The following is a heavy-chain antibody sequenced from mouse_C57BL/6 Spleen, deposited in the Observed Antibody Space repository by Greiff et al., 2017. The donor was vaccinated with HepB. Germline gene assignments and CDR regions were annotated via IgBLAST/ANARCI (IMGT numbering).Heavy chain of an antibody. V-gene: IGHV1-82*01. CDR2: IYPGDGDT. Sequence: QVQLKESGPELVKPGASVKISCKASGYAFSSSWMNWVKQRPGKGLEWIGRIYPGDGDTNYNGKFKGKATLTADKSSSTAYMQLSSLTSEDSAVYFCARSDYDGGYFGVWGTGTTVTVSS. J-gene: IGHJ1*03. CDR1: GYAFSSSW. D-gene: IGHD2-4*01. CDR3: ARSDYDGGYFGV.